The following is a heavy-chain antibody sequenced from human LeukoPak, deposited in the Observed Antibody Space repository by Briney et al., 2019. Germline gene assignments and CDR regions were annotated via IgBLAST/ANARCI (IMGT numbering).Heavy chain of an antibody. J-gene: IGHJ3*02. CDR3: ARLMGLDAFDI. CDR1: GFTFSSYE. V-gene: IGHV3-48*03. Sequence: PGGSLRLSCAASGFTFSSYEMNWVRQAPGKGLEWVSYISSSGSTIYYADSVKGRFTISRDNAKNSLYLQMNSLRAEDTAVYYCARLMGLDAFDIWGQGTMVTVSS. CDR2: ISSSGSTI.